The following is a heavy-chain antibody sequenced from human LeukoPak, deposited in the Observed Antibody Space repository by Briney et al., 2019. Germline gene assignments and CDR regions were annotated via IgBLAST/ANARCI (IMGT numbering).Heavy chain of an antibody. J-gene: IGHJ4*02. CDR2: ISYDGNTK. V-gene: IGHV3-30*03. Sequence: GGSLILSCAASGFTFSSYGMHWVRQAPGKGLEWVAVISYDGNTKYYADSVKGRFTISRDNAEDTLYLQMNSLRGEDTAVYYCARKWDPDYWGQGTQVTVSS. D-gene: IGHD1-26*01. CDR3: ARKWDPDY. CDR1: GFTFSSYG.